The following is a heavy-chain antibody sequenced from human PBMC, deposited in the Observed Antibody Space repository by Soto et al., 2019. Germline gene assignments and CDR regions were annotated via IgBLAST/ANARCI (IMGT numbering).Heavy chain of an antibody. D-gene: IGHD2-21*02. CDR1: GFTLSGYA. J-gene: IGHJ6*04. V-gene: IGHV3-64*01. CDR3: AKGRGGDLSYYYGMDG. CDR2: ISSNGVGT. Sequence: PGGSLRLSCAASGFTLSGYAMDWVRQAPGKGLEYVSGISSNGVGTYYANSVQGRFTISRDNSKNTVYLQMGSLRPEDMAVYYCAKGRGGDLSYYYGMDGWGKGNTVTVAS.